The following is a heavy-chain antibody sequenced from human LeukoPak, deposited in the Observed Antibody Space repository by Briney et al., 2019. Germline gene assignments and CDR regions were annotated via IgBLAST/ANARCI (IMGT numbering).Heavy chain of an antibody. CDR1: GYTFTSYD. V-gene: IGHV1-8*01. CDR2: MNPNSGNT. CDR3: AIPLMVPDGSGSYYLASGDAFDI. D-gene: IGHD3-10*01. Sequence: ASVKVSCKASGYTFTSYDINWVRQATGQGLEWMGWMNPNSGNTGYAQKFQGRVTMTRNTSISTAYKELSSLRSEDTAVYYCAIPLMVPDGSGSYYLASGDAFDIWGQGTMVTVSS. J-gene: IGHJ3*02.